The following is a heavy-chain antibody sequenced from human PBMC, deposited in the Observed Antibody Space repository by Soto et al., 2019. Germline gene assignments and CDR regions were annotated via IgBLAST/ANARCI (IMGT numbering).Heavy chain of an antibody. CDR1: GFTFSSYG. J-gene: IGHJ4*02. V-gene: IGHV3-30*18. Sequence: QVQLVESGGGVVQPGRSLRLSCAASGFTFSSYGMHWVRQAPGKGLEWVAVISYDGSNKYYADSVKGRFTISRDNSKNTLYMQMNNLRAEDTAVSYCEKAPYEMATIIDYWGQGTLVKVSS. D-gene: IGHD5-12*01. CDR2: ISYDGSNK. CDR3: EKAPYEMATIIDY.